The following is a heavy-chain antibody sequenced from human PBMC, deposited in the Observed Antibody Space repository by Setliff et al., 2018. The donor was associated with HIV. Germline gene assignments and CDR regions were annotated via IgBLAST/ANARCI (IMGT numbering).Heavy chain of an antibody. CDR1: GFTFSSYW. V-gene: IGHV3-74*01. CDR2: INSDGSST. D-gene: IGHD4-17*01. Sequence: SLKISCAASGFTFSSYWMHWVRQAPGKGLVWVSRINSDGSSTNYADSVKGRFTISRDNAKNTLYLQMNSLRAEDTALYYCAKADYGGNSRHFDYWGQGTLVTVSS. CDR3: AKADYGGNSRHFDY. J-gene: IGHJ4*02.